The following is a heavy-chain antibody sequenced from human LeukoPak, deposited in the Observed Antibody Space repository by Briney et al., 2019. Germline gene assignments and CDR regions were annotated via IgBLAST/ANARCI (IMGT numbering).Heavy chain of an antibody. J-gene: IGHJ4*02. CDR2: IYYSGST. CDR3: ARDRGGNSGFYY. CDR1: GGSLSSGGYY. Sequence: SQTLSLTCTVSGGSLSSGGYYWSWVRQHPGRGLEWIGYIYYSGSTYYNPSLKSRVTISVDTSKNQFSLKLSSVTAADTAVYYCARDRGGNSGFYYWGQGTLVTVSS. D-gene: IGHD4-23*01. V-gene: IGHV4-31*03.